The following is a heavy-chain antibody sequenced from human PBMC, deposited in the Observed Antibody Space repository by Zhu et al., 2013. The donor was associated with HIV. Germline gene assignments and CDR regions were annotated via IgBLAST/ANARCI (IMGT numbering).Heavy chain of an antibody. CDR3: ARNALTPVNEGAFDI. D-gene: IGHD4-17*01. V-gene: IGHV3-53*02. CDR1: GFTVSTNY. Sequence: EVQLVETGGGLIQPGGSLRLSCAASGFTVSTNYMSWVRQAPGKGLELVSVIYSGGGTDYADSVKGRFSISRDNSKNTLYLRMNSLRAEDTAVYYCARNALTPVNEGAFDIWGQGTMVTVSS. CDR2: IYSGGGT. J-gene: IGHJ3*02.